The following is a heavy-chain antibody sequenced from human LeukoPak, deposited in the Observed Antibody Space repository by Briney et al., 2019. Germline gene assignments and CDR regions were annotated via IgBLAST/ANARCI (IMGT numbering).Heavy chain of an antibody. Sequence: PGGSLRLSCTASGFPFSDYSMNWVRQAPGKGLEWVANIKQDGSEKYYVDSVKGRFTISRDNAKNSLYLQMISLRAEDTAVYYCARVGGRYSPLGYWGQGTLVTVSS. CDR1: GFPFSDYS. J-gene: IGHJ4*02. V-gene: IGHV3-7*01. CDR2: IKQDGSEK. CDR3: ARVGGRYSPLGY. D-gene: IGHD3-16*02.